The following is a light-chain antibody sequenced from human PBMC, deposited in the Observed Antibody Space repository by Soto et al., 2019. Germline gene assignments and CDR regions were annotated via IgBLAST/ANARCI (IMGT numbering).Light chain of an antibody. CDR1: QGISNY. Sequence: DIQMTQSPSSLSASVGDRVTITCRGSQGISNYLAWYQQKPGKVPKLLIYAASTLQSGAPSRFSGSGSGTDYTLTLSSLQPEDVATYYCQKYNSAPRLTFGQGTRLEIK. J-gene: IGKJ5*01. V-gene: IGKV1-27*01. CDR2: AAS. CDR3: QKYNSAPRLT.